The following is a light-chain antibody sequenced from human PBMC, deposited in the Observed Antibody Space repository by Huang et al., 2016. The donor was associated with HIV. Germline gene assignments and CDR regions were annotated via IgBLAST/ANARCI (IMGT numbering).Light chain of an antibody. CDR1: QVISTY. J-gene: IGKJ2*01. V-gene: IGKV1-9*01. CDR2: AAS. Sequence: IQLTQSPSSLSASVGDRVTITCRASQVISTYLAWDQQKAGKAPKLLISAASTLQSGVQSRFSCSTSGTDFTLTISGQQPEDFAIYYCQQLDSDPYTFGQGTNLEI. CDR3: QQLDSDPYT.